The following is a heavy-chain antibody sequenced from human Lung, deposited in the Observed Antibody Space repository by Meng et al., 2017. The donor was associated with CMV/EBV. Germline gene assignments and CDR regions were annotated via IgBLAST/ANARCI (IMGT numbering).Heavy chain of an antibody. Sequence: ASXXVSXKASGYTFTGYYIHWVRQAPGQGLEWMGWINPNTGDTNYSQKFQGRVTMTRDTSIRTAYMELSSLRSDDTAVFYCARDAHFYYGSGSYYRVGWFDPXGQGXLVTVSS. CDR2: INPNTGDT. J-gene: IGHJ5*02. CDR1: GYTFTGYY. V-gene: IGHV1-2*02. CDR3: ARDAHFYYGSGSYYRVGWFDP. D-gene: IGHD3-10*01.